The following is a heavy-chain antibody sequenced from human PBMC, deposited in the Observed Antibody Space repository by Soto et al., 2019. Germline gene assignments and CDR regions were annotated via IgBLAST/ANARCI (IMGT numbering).Heavy chain of an antibody. CDR1: GGPISSYY. CDR3: ARQPPNMVATIFDY. Sequence: PSETLSLTCTVSGGPISSYYWSWIRQPPGKGLEWIGYIYYSGSTNYNPSLKSRVTISVDTSKNQFSQKLSSVTAADTAVYYCARQPPNMVATIFDYWGQGTLVTVSS. V-gene: IGHV4-59*08. J-gene: IGHJ4*02. D-gene: IGHD5-12*01. CDR2: IYYSGST.